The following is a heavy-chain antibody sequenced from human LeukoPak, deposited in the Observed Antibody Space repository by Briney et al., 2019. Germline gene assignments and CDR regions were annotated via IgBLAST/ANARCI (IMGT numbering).Heavy chain of an antibody. Sequence: GASVKVSCKASGYTFTGYYMHWVRQAPGQGLEWMGWINPNSGGTNYAQKFQGRVTMTRDTSISTAYMELSRLRSDDTAVYYCARELQKNSSGWHVQYWYFDLWGRGTLVTVSS. CDR3: ARELQKNSSGWHVQYWYFDL. V-gene: IGHV1-2*02. CDR1: GYTFTGYY. D-gene: IGHD6-19*01. CDR2: INPNSGGT. J-gene: IGHJ2*01.